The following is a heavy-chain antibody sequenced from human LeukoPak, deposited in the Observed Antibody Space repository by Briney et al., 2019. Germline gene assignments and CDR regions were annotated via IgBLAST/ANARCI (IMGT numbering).Heavy chain of an antibody. Sequence: PGGSLRLSCAASEFTVSSNYMSWVRQAPGKGLEWVSVIYSGGSTYYADSVKGRFTISRDNPKNTLYLQMNSLRAEDTAVYYCASRGYCSSTSCYIFDYWGQGTLVTVSS. D-gene: IGHD2-2*01. CDR2: IYSGGST. CDR3: ASRGYCSSTSCYIFDY. V-gene: IGHV3-66*02. J-gene: IGHJ4*02. CDR1: EFTVSSNY.